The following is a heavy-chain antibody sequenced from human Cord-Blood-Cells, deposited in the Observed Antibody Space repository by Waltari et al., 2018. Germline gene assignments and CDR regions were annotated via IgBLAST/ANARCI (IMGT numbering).Heavy chain of an antibody. V-gene: IGHV1-69*09. Sequence: QVQLVQSGAEVKKPGSSVKVSCKASGGTFSSYAISWVRQAPGQGLEWMGRIIPILGIANYAQKFQGRVTITADKSTSTAYMELSSLRSEDTAVYYCARDRGDNPDDAFDIWGQGTMVTVSS. D-gene: IGHD2-21*01. CDR1: GGTFSSYA. CDR3: ARDRGDNPDDAFDI. CDR2: IIPILGIA. J-gene: IGHJ3*02.